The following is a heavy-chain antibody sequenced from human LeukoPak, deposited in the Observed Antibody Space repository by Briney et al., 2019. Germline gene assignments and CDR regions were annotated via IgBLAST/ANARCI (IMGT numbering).Heavy chain of an antibody. D-gene: IGHD3-22*01. CDR1: GYTFTNYG. Sequence: ASVKVSCKASGYTFTNYGISWVRQAPGQGLEWMGWISGYNGNTNYAQKFQGRVTMTTDTSTSTAYMELRSLTSDDTAVYYCARDDYYDSNSYHYWAYWGQGTLVTVSS. CDR2: ISGYNGNT. V-gene: IGHV1-18*01. J-gene: IGHJ4*02. CDR3: ARDDYYDSNSYHYWAY.